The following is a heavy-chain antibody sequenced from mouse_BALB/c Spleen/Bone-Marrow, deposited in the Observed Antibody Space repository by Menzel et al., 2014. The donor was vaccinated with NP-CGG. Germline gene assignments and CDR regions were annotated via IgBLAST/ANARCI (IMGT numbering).Heavy chain of an antibody. V-gene: IGHV3-1*02. Sequence: DVKLQESGPDLVKPSQSLSLTCTVTGYSISSGYTWHWIRQFPGNTLEWMGYIHYSGSTNYNPSLKSRISITRDTSKNQFFLQLNSVTTEDTATYFCSKGTYAMDSWGQGTSVTVSS. D-gene: IGHD3-3*01. CDR2: IHYSGST. CDR1: GYSISSGYT. J-gene: IGHJ4*01. CDR3: SKGTYAMDS.